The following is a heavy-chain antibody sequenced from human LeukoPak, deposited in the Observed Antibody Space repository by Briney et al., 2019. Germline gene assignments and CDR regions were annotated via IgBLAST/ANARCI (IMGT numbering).Heavy chain of an antibody. CDR2: ISYDGSNT. D-gene: IGHD1-26*01. V-gene: IGHV3-30*18. CDR3: AKEPYSGSYYVHFDY. J-gene: IGHJ4*02. Sequence: GGSLRLSCAAAGFTFTTYGMHWVRQAPGKGLEWVAVISYDGSNTYYADSVKGRFTISRDNSRNTLYLQLNSLRAEDTAVYYCAKEPYSGSYYVHFDYWGQGTLVTVSS. CDR1: GFTFTTYG.